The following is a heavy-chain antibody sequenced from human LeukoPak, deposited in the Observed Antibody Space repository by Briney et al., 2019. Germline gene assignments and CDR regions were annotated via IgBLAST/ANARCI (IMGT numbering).Heavy chain of an antibody. Sequence: GGSLRLSCAASGFTFSSSAMSWVRQVPGKGLEWVSGISASGGSTYYADSVRGRFTISRDNSKNTLYVQMNSLRAEDTAVYYCAKDSEIVGATNFDYWGQGTLVTVSS. D-gene: IGHD1-26*01. CDR2: ISASGGST. CDR1: GFTFSSSA. CDR3: AKDSEIVGATNFDY. V-gene: IGHV3-23*01. J-gene: IGHJ4*02.